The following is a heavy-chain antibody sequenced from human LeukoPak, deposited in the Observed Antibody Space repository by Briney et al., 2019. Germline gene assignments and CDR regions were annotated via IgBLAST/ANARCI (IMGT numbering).Heavy chain of an antibody. V-gene: IGHV3-23*01. CDR2: ITGDGTTT. Sequence: GGSLRLSCEASGVTFSSYGMSWVRQAPGKGLQWVSAITGDGTTTYYADSVKGRFTISRDNSNNMLYLQMSSLRAEDTAVYYCAKMQGYFDYWGQGTLVPVSS. CDR1: GVTFSSYG. CDR3: AKMQGYFDY. J-gene: IGHJ4*02.